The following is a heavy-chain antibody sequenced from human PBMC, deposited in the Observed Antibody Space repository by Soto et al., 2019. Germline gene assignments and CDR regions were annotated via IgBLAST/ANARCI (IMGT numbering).Heavy chain of an antibody. D-gene: IGHD3-10*01. CDR1: GFTFSSYS. CDR3: ARETSYYGSGSYPASHFEY. CDR2: ISSSSSYI. V-gene: IGHV3-21*01. Sequence: GGSLRLSCAASGFTFSSYSMNWVRQAPGKGLEWVSSISSSSSYIYYADSVKGRFTISRDNAKNSLYLQMNSLRAEDTAVYYCARETSYYGSGSYPASHFEYWGQGTLVTVSS. J-gene: IGHJ4*02.